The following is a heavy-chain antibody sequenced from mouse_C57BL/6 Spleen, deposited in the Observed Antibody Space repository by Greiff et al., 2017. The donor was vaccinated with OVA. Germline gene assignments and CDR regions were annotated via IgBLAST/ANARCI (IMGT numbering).Heavy chain of an antibody. J-gene: IGHJ1*03. V-gene: IGHV1-75*01. D-gene: IGHD1-1*01. CDR2: IFPGSGST. Sequence: VQLQESGPELVKPGASVKISFKASGYTFTDYYINWVKQRPGQGLEWIGWIFPGSGSTYYNEKFKGKATLTVDKSSSTAYMLLSSLTSEDSAVYFCARGISSSVRWYFDVWGTGTTVTVSS. CDR1: GYTFTDYY. CDR3: ARGISSSVRWYFDV.